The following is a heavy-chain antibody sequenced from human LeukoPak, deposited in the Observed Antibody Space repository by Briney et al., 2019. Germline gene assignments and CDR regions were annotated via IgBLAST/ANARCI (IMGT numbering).Heavy chain of an antibody. Sequence: SETLSLTCTVSGGFVSNSSYYWGWIRQPPGKGLEWIGSIYYSGSTYYNPSLKSRVTISVDRSKNQFSLKLSSVTAADTAVYYCARATVDDAFDIWGQGTMVTVSS. CDR2: IYYSGST. D-gene: IGHD4-23*01. V-gene: IGHV4-39*07. CDR1: GGFVSNSSYY. J-gene: IGHJ3*02. CDR3: ARATVDDAFDI.